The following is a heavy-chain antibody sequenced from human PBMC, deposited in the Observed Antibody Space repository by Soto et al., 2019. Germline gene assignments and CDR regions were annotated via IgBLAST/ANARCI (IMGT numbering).Heavy chain of an antibody. J-gene: IGHJ6*02. V-gene: IGHV3-74*01. CDR2: INSDGSTT. Sequence: EVQLVESGGGLVQPGGSLRLSCAASGFTFSTYWMHWVRQAPGKGLVWVSRINSDGSTTNYADSVKGRFTISRDNAKNTLYLQMNSLRAEDTAVYYCSRDAYYDMGVWGQGTTVTVSS. CDR3: SRDAYYDMGV. CDR1: GFTFSTYW.